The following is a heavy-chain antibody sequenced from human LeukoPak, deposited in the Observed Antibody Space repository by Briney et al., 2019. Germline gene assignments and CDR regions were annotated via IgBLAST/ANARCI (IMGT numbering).Heavy chain of an antibody. V-gene: IGHV4-34*01. CDR1: GSSFSGYY. J-gene: IGHJ6*01. CDR3: ARIHAYFGMDV. CDR2: INHSGST. Sequence: SETLSLTCAVYGSSFSGYYWGWVRQPPGKGLEWIAEINHSGSTNYNPSLKTRLTISVDTSRNRFSLKLSSVTAADTAVYYCARIHAYFGMDVLGQGTTVTVSS.